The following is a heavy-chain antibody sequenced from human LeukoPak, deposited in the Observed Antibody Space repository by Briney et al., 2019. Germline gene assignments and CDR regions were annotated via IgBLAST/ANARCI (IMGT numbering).Heavy chain of an antibody. D-gene: IGHD5-18*01. CDR1: GGSISSSSYY. V-gene: IGHV4-39*01. CDR2: IYYSGST. Sequence: SGTLSLTCTVSGGSISSSSYYWGWIRQPPGKGLEWIGSIYYSGSTYYNPSLKSRVTISVDTSKNQFSLKLSSVTAADTAVYYCARRGYSYGYDWGQGTLVTVSS. J-gene: IGHJ4*02. CDR3: ARRGYSYGYD.